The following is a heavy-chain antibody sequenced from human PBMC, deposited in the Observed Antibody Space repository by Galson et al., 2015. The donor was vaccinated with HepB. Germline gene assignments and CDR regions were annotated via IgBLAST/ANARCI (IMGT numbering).Heavy chain of an antibody. Sequence: SLRLSCAASGFTFDDYAMHWVRQAPGKGLEWVSGISWNSGSIGYADSVKGRFTISRDNAKNSLYLQMNSLRAEDTALYYCAKGYSGSYYAYFDYWGQGTLVTVSS. CDR3: AKGYSGSYYAYFDY. D-gene: IGHD1-26*01. V-gene: IGHV3-9*01. J-gene: IGHJ4*02. CDR2: ISWNSGSI. CDR1: GFTFDDYA.